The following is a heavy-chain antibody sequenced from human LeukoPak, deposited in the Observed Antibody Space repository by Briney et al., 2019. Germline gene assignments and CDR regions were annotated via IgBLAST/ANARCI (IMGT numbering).Heavy chain of an antibody. CDR2: INRSGRT. D-gene: IGHD3-10*01. J-gene: IGHJ6*03. CDR1: GGTLSDDY. CDR3: ARRVTVHYYMDL. V-gene: IGHV4-34*01. Sequence: SETLSLTCAVYGGTLSDDYWSLIRQSPGKGLEWIGEINRSGRTNYDPSLNGRVTISVDTFTNQFSLRLTSVTAADTAVYYCARRVTVHYYMDLWATGTTVIVSS.